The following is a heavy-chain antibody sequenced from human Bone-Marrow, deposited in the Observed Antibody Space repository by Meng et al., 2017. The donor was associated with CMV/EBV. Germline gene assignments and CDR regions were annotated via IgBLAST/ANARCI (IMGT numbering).Heavy chain of an antibody. CDR1: GDSFTGYY. CDR3: ARYPYLTGTTGWWFDP. Sequence: SGDSFTGYYVHWVRQAPGQGLEWMGWINPDSGGTNNAQKFQGRVTMTRGTSISTAYMELSRLRSADTAVYYCARYPYLTGTTGWWFDPWGQGTLVTVSS. CDR2: INPDSGGT. D-gene: IGHD1-20*01. V-gene: IGHV1-2*02. J-gene: IGHJ5*02.